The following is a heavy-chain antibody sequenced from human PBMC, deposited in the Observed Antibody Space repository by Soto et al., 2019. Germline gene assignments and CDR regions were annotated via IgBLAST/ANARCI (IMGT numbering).Heavy chain of an antibody. CDR1: GGSFSGYY. V-gene: IGHV4-34*01. J-gene: IGHJ5*02. CDR3: ARLDCSGGDCS. CDR2: INHSGST. Sequence: QVQLQQWGVGLLKPSETLSLTCAVYGGSFSGYYWCWIRQPPGKGLEWIGEINHSGSTNYNPSLKSRVTVSVDTSTNQFSLKLSSVTAADTAVYYCARLDCSGGDCSWSQGTLVTVSS. D-gene: IGHD2-15*01.